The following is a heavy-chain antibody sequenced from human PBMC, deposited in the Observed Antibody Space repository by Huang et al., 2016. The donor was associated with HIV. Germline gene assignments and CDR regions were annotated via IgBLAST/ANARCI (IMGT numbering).Heavy chain of an antibody. CDR2: IIPMVGTP. CDR3: ARGQLGSYGDYDVLY. V-gene: IGHV1-69*13. Sequence: QVQLVQSGAEVKTPGSSVKVSCKASGGTFSKYAISWVRQAPGQGLEWMGGIIPMVGTPNYARKFQGRVTITAEDSTSTTYVEVSSLRSEDTALYYCARGQLGSYGDYDVLYWGQGTLVTVSS. CDR1: GGTFSKYA. J-gene: IGHJ4*02. D-gene: IGHD4-17*01.